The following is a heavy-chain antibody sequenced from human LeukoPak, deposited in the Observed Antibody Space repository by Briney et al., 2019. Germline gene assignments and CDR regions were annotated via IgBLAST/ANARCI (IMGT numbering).Heavy chain of an antibody. J-gene: IGHJ4*02. CDR1: GYTFTSYG. CDR2: ISVYNGNT. V-gene: IGHV1-18*01. CDR3: ARERVGATSFGY. D-gene: IGHD1-26*01. Sequence: ASVNVSCKASGYTFTSYGISWVRQAPGQGLEWMGWISVYNGNTNYAQKLQGRVTMTTDTSTNTAYMELRSLRSDDTAVYYCARERVGATSFGYWGQGTLVTVSS.